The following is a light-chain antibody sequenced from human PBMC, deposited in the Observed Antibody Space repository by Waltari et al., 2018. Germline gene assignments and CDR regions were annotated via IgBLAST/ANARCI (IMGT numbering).Light chain of an antibody. CDR3: QSANSNGTFVV. CDR2: QDS. Sequence: SYELTQPPSVSVSPGQTARITCSGDALPKQYAYWYQQKPGQAPVLVIFQDSERPSGIPERLSGSSSGTTVTLTISGVQAEDEADYYCQSANSNGTFVVFGGGTKLSVL. CDR1: ALPKQY. J-gene: IGLJ2*01. V-gene: IGLV3-25*03.